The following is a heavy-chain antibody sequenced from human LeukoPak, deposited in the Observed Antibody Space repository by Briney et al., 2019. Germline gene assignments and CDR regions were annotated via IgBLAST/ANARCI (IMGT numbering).Heavy chain of an antibody. J-gene: IGHJ4*02. CDR1: GFTFSSYA. Sequence: GRSLRLSCAASGFTFSSYAMSWVRQAPGKGLEWVSAISGSGGSTYYADSVKGRFTISRDNAKNTLYLQLNSLRAEDTAVYYCARSEYAFDYWGQGTLVTVSS. CDR3: ARSEYAFDY. V-gene: IGHV3-23*01. D-gene: IGHD1-26*01. CDR2: ISGSGGST.